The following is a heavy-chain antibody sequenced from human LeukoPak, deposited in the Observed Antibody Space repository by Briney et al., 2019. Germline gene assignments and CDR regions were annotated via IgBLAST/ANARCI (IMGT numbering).Heavy chain of an antibody. V-gene: IGHV4-59*01. CDR1: GGSISSYY. CDR2: IYYSGST. D-gene: IGHD3-22*01. CDR3: AGDLSGYYDSSGYPV. J-gene: IGHJ4*02. Sequence: SETLSLTCTVSGGSISSYYWSWIRQPPGKGLEWIGYIYYSGSTNYNPSLKSRVTISVDTSKNQFSLKLSSVTAADTVVYYCAGDLSGYYDSSGYPVWGQGTLVTVSS.